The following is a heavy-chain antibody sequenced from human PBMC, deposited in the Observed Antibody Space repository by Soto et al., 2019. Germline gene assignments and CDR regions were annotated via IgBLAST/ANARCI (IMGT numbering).Heavy chain of an antibody. CDR1: GFSLSTSGMC. D-gene: IGHD3-22*01. Sequence: GSGPTLVNPTQTLTLTCTFSGFSLSTSGMCVSWIRQPPGKALEWLALIDWDDDKYYSTSLKTRLTISKDTSKNQVVLTMTNMDPVDTATYYCARITVHDSSGGDFDYWGQGTLVTVSS. J-gene: IGHJ4*02. CDR3: ARITVHDSSGGDFDY. V-gene: IGHV2-70*01. CDR2: IDWDDDK.